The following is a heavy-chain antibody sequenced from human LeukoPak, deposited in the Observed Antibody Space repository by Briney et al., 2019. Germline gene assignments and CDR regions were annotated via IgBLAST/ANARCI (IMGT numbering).Heavy chain of an antibody. CDR2: INSDGRDT. V-gene: IGHV3-11*06. Sequence: PGGSLRLSCAASGFTFSGYWMSWVRQAPGKGLEWVSHINSDGRDTNYADSVKGRFTISRDNAKNSLYLQMNSLRAEDTAVYYCAIINSLGDWGQGTLVTVSS. CDR3: AIINSLGD. D-gene: IGHD4-23*01. J-gene: IGHJ4*02. CDR1: GFTFSGYW.